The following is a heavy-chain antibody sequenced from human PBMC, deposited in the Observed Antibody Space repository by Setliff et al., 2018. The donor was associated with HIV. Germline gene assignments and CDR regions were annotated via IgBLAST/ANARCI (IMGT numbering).Heavy chain of an antibody. D-gene: IGHD3-10*01. Sequence: GASVKVSCKASGVTFSSYAISWVRQAPGQGLEWMGWISGYNGNANYAQTFQGRVTMTRDTSISTAYMELSRLRSDDTAAYYCARVSSVGLAAIDYFDYWGQGTLVTVSS. CDR2: ISGYNGNA. J-gene: IGHJ4*02. CDR1: GVTFSSYA. CDR3: ARVSSVGLAAIDYFDY. V-gene: IGHV1-18*01.